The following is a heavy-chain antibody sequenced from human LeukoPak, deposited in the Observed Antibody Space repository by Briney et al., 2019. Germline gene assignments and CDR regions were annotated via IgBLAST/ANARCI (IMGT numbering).Heavy chain of an antibody. CDR3: ARGPLGCSTSSCYAKPDY. J-gene: IGHJ4*02. Sequence: ASVKVSCKASGYSFNSNVSNWVRQAPGQGLEWMGWISGYNGNTNYALKFQGRVTMTTDTSTTPAYMELTSLRSDDTAVYYCARGPLGCSTSSCYAKPDYWGQGTLVTVSS. CDR1: GYSFNSNV. D-gene: IGHD2-2*01. V-gene: IGHV1-18*01. CDR2: ISGYNGNT.